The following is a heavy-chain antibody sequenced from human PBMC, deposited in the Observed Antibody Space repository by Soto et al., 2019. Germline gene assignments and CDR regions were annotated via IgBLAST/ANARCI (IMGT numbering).Heavy chain of an antibody. CDR2: ISAYNGNT. CDR1: GYTFTSYV. V-gene: IGHV1-18*01. CDR3: ARVVATVAGPYGMDV. Sequence: QVQLVQSGAEVKKPGASVKVSCRASGYTFTSYVISWVRQAPAQGLEWMGWISAYNGNTNFAQKLQGRVTMTTDTYTXTAYMELRSLRSDDTAVYYCARVVATVAGPYGMDVWGQGTTVTVSS. D-gene: IGHD6-19*01. J-gene: IGHJ6*02.